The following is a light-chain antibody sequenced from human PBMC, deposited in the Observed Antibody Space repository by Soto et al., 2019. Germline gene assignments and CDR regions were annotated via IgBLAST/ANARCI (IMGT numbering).Light chain of an antibody. CDR3: MQGTHWPLT. CDR1: QSLVYSDGNTY. V-gene: IGKV2-30*01. Sequence: DVVMTRSPLSLPVTLGQPASISCRSSQSLVYSDGNTYLSWFQQRPGQSPRRLIYKVSNRDSGVPDRFSGSGSGTDFTLKISTVEAEDVGLYYCMQGTHWPLTFGGGTKVEIK. CDR2: KVS. J-gene: IGKJ4*01.